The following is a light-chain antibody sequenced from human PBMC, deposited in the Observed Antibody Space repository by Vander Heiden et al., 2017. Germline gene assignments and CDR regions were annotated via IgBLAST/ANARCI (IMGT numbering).Light chain of an antibody. Sequence: DTQMTQSPSTLSASVGDRVTITCRASQSISTWLAWYQQKPGKAPKLLIYKASSLESGVPSRFSGSGSGTEFTLTISSLQPDDFATYYCQLYNDYSWTFGQGTKVEIK. J-gene: IGKJ1*01. CDR3: QLYNDYSWT. CDR2: KAS. V-gene: IGKV1-5*03. CDR1: QSISTW.